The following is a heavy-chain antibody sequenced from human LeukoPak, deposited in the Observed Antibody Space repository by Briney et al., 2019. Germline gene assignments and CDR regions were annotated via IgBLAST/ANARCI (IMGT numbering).Heavy chain of an antibody. CDR3: ARGVILTGSYYMDV. V-gene: IGHV3-30*02. Sequence: GGSLRLSCAASGFTFSSYGMHWVRQAPGKGLEWVAFIRYDGSNKDYADSVKGRFTISRDNSKNTLYLQMNSLRAEDTAVYYCARGVILTGSYYMDVWGKGTTVTVSS. J-gene: IGHJ6*03. CDR2: IRYDGSNK. CDR1: GFTFSSYG. D-gene: IGHD3-9*01.